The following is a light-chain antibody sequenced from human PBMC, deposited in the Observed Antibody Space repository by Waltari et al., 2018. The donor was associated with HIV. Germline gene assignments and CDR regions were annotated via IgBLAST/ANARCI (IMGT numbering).Light chain of an antibody. Sequence: EIVMTQSPATLSVSPGERVTLSCRASQSVITNLAWYQQKFGQPPRLLIYATSIMATNIPARFSGGGSGTEFTLTISSLQSEDFAIYYCQQYNTWPRTFGQGTKVEV. CDR1: QSVITN. V-gene: IGKV3-15*01. CDR3: QQYNTWPRT. J-gene: IGKJ1*01. CDR2: ATS.